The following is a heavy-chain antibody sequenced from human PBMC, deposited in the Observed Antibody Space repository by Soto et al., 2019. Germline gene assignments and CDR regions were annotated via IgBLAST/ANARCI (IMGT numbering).Heavy chain of an antibody. CDR3: GRLRGLGVVSPYFDY. CDR1: GDFISSNGHH. CDR2: ISYGGNT. D-gene: IGHD2-21*01. J-gene: IGHJ4*02. Sequence: QLQLQESGPGLVKPSETLSLTCTVSGDFISSNGHHWGWIRQPPGKGLEWIGSISYGGNTHYNPSLESRVTISIDTAKNQFSLKLTSVTAADTAGYYCGRLRGLGVVSPYFDYWGQGALVTVSS. V-gene: IGHV4-39*01.